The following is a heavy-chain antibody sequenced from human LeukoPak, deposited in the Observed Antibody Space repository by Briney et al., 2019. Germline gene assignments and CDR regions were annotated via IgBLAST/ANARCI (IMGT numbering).Heavy chain of an antibody. Sequence: GGSLRLSCAASGFTFSGSAMHWVRQAPGKGLEWVSAISDSGGSTYYADSVKGRFTISRDNSKNTLYLQMNSLRAEDTAVYYCAKRVEYSSSSGGYFDYWGQGTLVTVSS. CDR3: AKRVEYSSSSGGYFDY. CDR1: GFTFSGSA. D-gene: IGHD6-6*01. V-gene: IGHV3-23*01. J-gene: IGHJ4*02. CDR2: ISDSGGST.